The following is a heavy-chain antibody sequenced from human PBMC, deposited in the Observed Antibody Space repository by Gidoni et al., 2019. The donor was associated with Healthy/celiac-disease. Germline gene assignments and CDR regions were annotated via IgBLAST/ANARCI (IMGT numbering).Heavy chain of an antibody. D-gene: IGHD6-13*01. CDR2: IYHSGST. CDR3: ARTRIAAAGGYNWFDP. J-gene: IGHJ5*02. Sequence: QLQLQESGPGLVKPSQTLSLTCAVSGGPLSRCGYSWSWIRQPPGKGLEWIGYIYHSGSTYYNPSLKSRVTISVDRSKNQFSLKLSSVTAADTAVYYCARTRIAAAGGYNWFDPWGQGTLVTVSS. CDR1: GGPLSRCGYS. V-gene: IGHV4-30-2*01.